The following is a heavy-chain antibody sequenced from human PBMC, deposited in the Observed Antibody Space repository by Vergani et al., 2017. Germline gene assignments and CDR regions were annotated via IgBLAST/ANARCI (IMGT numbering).Heavy chain of an antibody. J-gene: IGHJ5*02. CDR3: AGEGYCSGGSCYSVPFDP. Sequence: EVQLVESGGGLVQPGGSLRLSCAASGFTFSSYSMNWVRQAPGKGLEWVSYISSSSSTIYYADSVKGRFTISRDNAKNSLYLQMNSLRDEDTAVYYCAGEGYCSGGSCYSVPFDPWGQGTLVTVSS. D-gene: IGHD2-15*01. V-gene: IGHV3-48*02. CDR1: GFTFSSYS. CDR2: ISSSSSTI.